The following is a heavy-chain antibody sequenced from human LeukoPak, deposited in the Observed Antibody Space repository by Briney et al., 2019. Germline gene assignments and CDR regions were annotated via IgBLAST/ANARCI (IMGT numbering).Heavy chain of an antibody. CDR3: ARAYDSSGSGAFDI. V-gene: IGHV4-59*11. CDR2: IYYSGST. Sequence: SETLSLTCTVSGGSISSHYWSWIRQPPGKALEWIGYIYYSGSTNYNPSLKSRVTISVDTSKNQFSLKLSSVTAADTAVYYYARAYDSSGSGAFDIWGQGTMVTVSS. D-gene: IGHD3-22*01. CDR1: GGSISSHY. J-gene: IGHJ3*02.